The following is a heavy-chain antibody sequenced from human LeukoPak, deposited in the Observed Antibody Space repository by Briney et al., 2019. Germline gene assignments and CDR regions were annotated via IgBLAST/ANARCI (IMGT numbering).Heavy chain of an antibody. V-gene: IGHV4-59*08. CDR3: ARLPLGIAAYGMDV. D-gene: IGHD6-25*01. CDR2: IYYSGST. J-gene: IGHJ6*02. CDR1: GGSISSYY. Sequence: SETLSLTCTVSGGSISSYYWSWIRQPPGKGLEWIGYIYYSGSTNYNPSLKSRVTISVDTSKNQFSLKLSSVTAADTAVYYCARLPLGIAAYGMDVWGQGTTVTVSS.